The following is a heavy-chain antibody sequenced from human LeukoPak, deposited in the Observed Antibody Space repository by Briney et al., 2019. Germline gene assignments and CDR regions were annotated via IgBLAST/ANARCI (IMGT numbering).Heavy chain of an antibody. CDR1: GFTFSSYG. J-gene: IGHJ6*02. CDR2: ISYDGSNK. D-gene: IGHD3-10*01. V-gene: IGHV3-30*18. Sequence: GGSLRLSCAASGFTFSSYGMHWVRQAPGKGLEWVAVISYDGSNKYYADSVKGRFTISRDNSKNTLYLQMNSLRAEDTAVYYCAKPVYGSGSYYYYYYYGMDVWGQGTTVTVS. CDR3: AKPVYGSGSYYYYYYYGMDV.